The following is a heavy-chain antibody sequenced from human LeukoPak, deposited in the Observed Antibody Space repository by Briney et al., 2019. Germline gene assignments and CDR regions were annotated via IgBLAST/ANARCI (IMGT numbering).Heavy chain of an antibody. Sequence: ASVKVSCKASGYTFTSYDINWVRQATGQGLEWMGWMNPNSGNSGYVQKFQGRVTMTRNTSIGTAYMELSSLRSEDTAVYYCARGEYSSSWYGDAFDIWGQGTMVTVSS. D-gene: IGHD6-13*01. V-gene: IGHV1-8*01. CDR1: GYTFTSYD. CDR2: MNPNSGNS. CDR3: ARGEYSSSWYGDAFDI. J-gene: IGHJ3*02.